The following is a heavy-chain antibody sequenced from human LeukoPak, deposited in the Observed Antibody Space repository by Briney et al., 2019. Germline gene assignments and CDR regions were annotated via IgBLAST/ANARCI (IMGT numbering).Heavy chain of an antibody. J-gene: IGHJ4*02. CDR1: GGTFSTYT. V-gene: IGHV1-69*02. Sequence: SVKVSCKASGGTFSTYTLSWVRQAPGQGLEWMGSIIPILGVANYAQKFQGRVTITADKSTSTAFMELSSLESEDTAVYYCARNRQGSNSYFDYWGQGALVTVSS. CDR2: IIPILGVA. D-gene: IGHD6-6*01. CDR3: ARNRQGSNSYFDY.